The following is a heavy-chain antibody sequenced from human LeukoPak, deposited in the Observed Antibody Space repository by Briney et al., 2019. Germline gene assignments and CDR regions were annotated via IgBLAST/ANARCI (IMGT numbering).Heavy chain of an antibody. CDR2: IRYDGSNK. Sequence: GGSLRLSCAASGFTFSSYGMHWVRQAPGKGLEWVAFIRYDGSNKYYADSVKGRFTISRDNSKNTLYLQMNSLRAEDTAVYYCAKDTAPPKAGFDPWGQGTLVTVSS. CDR1: GFTFSSYG. CDR3: AKDTAPPKAGFDP. J-gene: IGHJ5*02. D-gene: IGHD6-25*01. V-gene: IGHV3-30*02.